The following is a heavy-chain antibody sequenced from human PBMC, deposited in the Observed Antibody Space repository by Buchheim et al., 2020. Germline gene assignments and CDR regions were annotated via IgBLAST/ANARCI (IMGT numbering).Heavy chain of an antibody. Sequence: QVQLQESGPGLVKPSETLSLKCTVSGGSVSSYYWSWVRQSPGKGLEWIGYFFSTGGPKYNPSLESRVTISVDRPSNHLFLKLTSVTAADTAIYYCARQSAETAMAFDHWGQGTL. CDR3: ARQSAETAMAFDH. CDR2: FFSTGGP. CDR1: GGSVSSYY. D-gene: IGHD5-18*01. J-gene: IGHJ4*02. V-gene: IGHV4-59*08.